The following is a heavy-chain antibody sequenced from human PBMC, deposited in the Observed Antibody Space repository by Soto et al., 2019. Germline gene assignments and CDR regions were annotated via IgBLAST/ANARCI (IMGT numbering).Heavy chain of an antibody. J-gene: IGHJ5*02. D-gene: IGHD6-6*01. Sequence: LSLTCTVSGGSISSSSYYWGWIRQPPGKGLEWIGSIYYSGSTYYNPSLKSRVTISVDTSKNQFSLKLSSVTAADTAVYYCARHGSSPTWFDPWGQGTLVTVSS. V-gene: IGHV4-39*01. CDR3: ARHGSSPTWFDP. CDR1: GGSISSSSYY. CDR2: IYYSGST.